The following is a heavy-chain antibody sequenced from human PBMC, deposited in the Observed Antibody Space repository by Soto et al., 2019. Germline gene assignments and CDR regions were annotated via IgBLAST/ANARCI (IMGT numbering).Heavy chain of an antibody. CDR1: GGAIRNYH. CDR3: ARDRQELEAYYYYYYGMDV. J-gene: IGHJ6*02. CDR2: IYYTDSGST. Sequence: SDTLSLTCTVSGGAIRNYHWNWIRQSPVQGLEWIRYIYYTDSGSTNYTPSLKSRLTISADTSKNQFSLKLSSVTAADTAVYYCARDRQELEAYYYYYYGMDVWGQGTTVTVS. V-gene: IGHV4-59*01. D-gene: IGHD6-13*01.